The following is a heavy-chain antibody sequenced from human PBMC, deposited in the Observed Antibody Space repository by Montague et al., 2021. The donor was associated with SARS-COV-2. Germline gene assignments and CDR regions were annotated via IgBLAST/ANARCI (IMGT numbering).Heavy chain of an antibody. V-gene: IGHV4-59*08. CDR1: GGSTASHY. CDR3: ARGWAFDP. CDR2: VYYNGDT. D-gene: IGHD6-19*01. Sequence: SETLSLTCTVSGGSTASHYWDWIRQSRVNRPDWIGYVYYNGDTRYNPSLQSRVTISIDTSENQFSLRLNSVTAADTAVYFCARGWAFDPWGQGRLVTVSS. J-gene: IGHJ3*01.